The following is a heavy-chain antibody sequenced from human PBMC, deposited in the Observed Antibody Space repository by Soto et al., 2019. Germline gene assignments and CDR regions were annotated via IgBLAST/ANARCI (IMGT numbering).Heavy chain of an antibody. Sequence: GGSLRLSCAASGFTVSSNYMSWVRQAPGKGLEWVSVIYSGGSTYYADSVKGRFTISRDNSKNTLYLQMNSLRAEDTAVYYCARDRRDYAYYYGMDVWGQGTTVTVSS. D-gene: IGHD4-17*01. CDR3: ARDRRDYAYYYGMDV. J-gene: IGHJ6*02. CDR1: GFTVSSNY. V-gene: IGHV3-53*01. CDR2: IYSGGST.